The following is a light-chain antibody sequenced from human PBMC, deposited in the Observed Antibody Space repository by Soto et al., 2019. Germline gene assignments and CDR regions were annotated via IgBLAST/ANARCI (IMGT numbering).Light chain of an antibody. CDR1: QSVSSY. Sequence: EIVLTQSQATLSLSPGERATLSCRASQSVSSYLAWYQQKPGQAPRHLIYDASNRATGIPARFSGSGSGTDFTLTISSLEPEDFAIYYCQQRSNWPPVTFGGGTKVEIK. CDR3: QQRSNWPPVT. CDR2: DAS. J-gene: IGKJ4*01. V-gene: IGKV3-11*01.